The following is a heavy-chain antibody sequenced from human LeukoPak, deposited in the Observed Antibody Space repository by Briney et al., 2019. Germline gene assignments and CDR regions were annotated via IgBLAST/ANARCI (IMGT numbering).Heavy chain of an antibody. V-gene: IGHV1-69*04. Sequence: GASVKVSCKASGGTFSSYAISWVRQAPGQGLEWMGRIIPILGIANYAQKFQGRVTITADESTSTAYMELSSLRSEDTAVYYCARDLDPRVVPAAAWFDPWGQGTLVTVSS. D-gene: IGHD2-2*01. CDR3: ARDLDPRVVPAAAWFDP. J-gene: IGHJ5*02. CDR1: GGTFSSYA. CDR2: IIPILGIA.